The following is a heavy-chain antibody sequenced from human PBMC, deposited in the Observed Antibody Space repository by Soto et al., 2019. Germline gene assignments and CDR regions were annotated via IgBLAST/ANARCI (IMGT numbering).Heavy chain of an antibody. CDR3: ARVEAAMSGHWFDP. Sequence: ASVKVSCKASGYTFTSYGISWVRQAPGQGLEWMGWISASNGNTNYAQILQGRVTMTTDTSTSTAYLELRSLRSDDTAVYYCARVEAAMSGHWFDPWGQGTLVTVSS. J-gene: IGHJ5*02. CDR2: ISASNGNT. D-gene: IGHD2-2*01. V-gene: IGHV1-18*01. CDR1: GYTFTSYG.